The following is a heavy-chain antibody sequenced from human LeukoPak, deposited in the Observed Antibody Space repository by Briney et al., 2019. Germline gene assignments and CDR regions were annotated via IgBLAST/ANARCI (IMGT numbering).Heavy chain of an antibody. D-gene: IGHD3-9*01. CDR1: GFTFDDYA. V-gene: IGHV3-9*01. J-gene: IGHJ4*02. CDR3: AKGGYILTGTMEDYFDY. Sequence: PGGSLRLSCAASGFTFDDYAMHCVRQAPGKGLEWVSGISWNSGSIGYADSVKGRFTISRDNAKNSLYLQMNSLRAEDTALYYCAKGGYILTGTMEDYFDYWGQGTLVTVSS. CDR2: ISWNSGSI.